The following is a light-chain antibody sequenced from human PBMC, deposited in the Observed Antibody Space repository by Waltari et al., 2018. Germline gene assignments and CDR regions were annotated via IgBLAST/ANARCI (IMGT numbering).Light chain of an antibody. J-gene: IGLJ3*02. Sequence: QLVMTQSPSASASLAASINPTCTLSSAHSSNVIAYLQQQPEKGPRYLMKVNNDGSHTRGNEIPDRFSGSSSGAERYLTIASLQSEDEADYYCQTGGHGTWVFGGGTKLTVL. CDR1: SAHSSNV. V-gene: IGLV4-69*01. CDR2: VNNDGSH. CDR3: QTGGHGTWV.